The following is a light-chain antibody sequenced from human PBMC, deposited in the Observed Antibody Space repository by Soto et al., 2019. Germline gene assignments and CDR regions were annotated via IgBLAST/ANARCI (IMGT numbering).Light chain of an antibody. Sequence: QSALTQPASVSGSPGQSITISCTGTSSDVGSYNLVSWYQQHPGKAPKLMIYEGSKRPSGVSNRFSGSKSGNTASLTISGLQSEDEADDYCCSYAGSSTGVFGGGTKLTVL. J-gene: IGLJ3*02. CDR3: CSYAGSSTGV. V-gene: IGLV2-23*01. CDR1: SSDVGSYNL. CDR2: EGS.